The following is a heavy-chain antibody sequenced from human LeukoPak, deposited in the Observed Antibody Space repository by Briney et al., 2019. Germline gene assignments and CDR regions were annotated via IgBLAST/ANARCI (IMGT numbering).Heavy chain of an antibody. CDR1: GDSVSSNSAA. J-gene: IGHJ4*02. Sequence: SQTLSLTCAISGDSVSSNSAAWNWIRQSPSRGLEWLGRTYYRSKWYNDYAISVKSRITISPDTSKNQFSLQLSSVTPEDTALYYCVRDGGSGSDFLDHWGQGALVTVSS. CDR3: VRDGGSGSDFLDH. D-gene: IGHD5-12*01. V-gene: IGHV6-1*01. CDR2: TYYRSKWYN.